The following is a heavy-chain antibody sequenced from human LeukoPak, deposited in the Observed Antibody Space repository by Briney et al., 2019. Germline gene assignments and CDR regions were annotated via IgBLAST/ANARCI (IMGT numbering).Heavy chain of an antibody. CDR3: AKMHSPYYFDY. Sequence: ASVKVSCKASGGTFSSYAMSWVRQAPGKGLEWVSAISGSGGSTYYADSVKGRFTISRDNSKNTLYLQMNSLRAEDTAVYYCAKMHSPYYFDYWGQGTLVTVSS. CDR2: ISGSGGST. V-gene: IGHV3-23*01. J-gene: IGHJ4*02. D-gene: IGHD3-3*02. CDR1: GGTFSSYA.